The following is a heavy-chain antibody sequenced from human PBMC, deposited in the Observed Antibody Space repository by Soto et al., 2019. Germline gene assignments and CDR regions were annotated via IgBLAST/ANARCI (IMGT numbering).Heavy chain of an antibody. CDR3: ASILVVPAAITKGDAFDI. Sequence: SETLSLTCAVSAGSISSGGNSWSWIRQTPGKGLEWIGYISPSGSTYYNPSVMSRVTIAVDRCKNQVSLKLSSVTAADTAVYYCASILVVPAAITKGDAFDIWRQVTMVTFSS. D-gene: IGHD2-2*01. V-gene: IGHV4-30-2*01. J-gene: IGHJ3*02. CDR2: ISPSGST. CDR1: AGSISSGGNS.